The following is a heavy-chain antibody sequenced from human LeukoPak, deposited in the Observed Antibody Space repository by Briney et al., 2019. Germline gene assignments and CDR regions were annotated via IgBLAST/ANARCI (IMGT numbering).Heavy chain of an antibody. V-gene: IGHV4-34*01. Sequence: SETLSLTCAVYGGSFSGYYWSWIRQPPGKGLEWIGEINHSGSTNYNPSLKSRVTISVDTPKNQFSLKLSSVTAADTAVYYCASRTFEVEWLWGQGTLVTVSS. CDR2: INHSGST. D-gene: IGHD3-3*01. CDR1: GGSFSGYY. J-gene: IGHJ4*02. CDR3: ASRTFEVEWL.